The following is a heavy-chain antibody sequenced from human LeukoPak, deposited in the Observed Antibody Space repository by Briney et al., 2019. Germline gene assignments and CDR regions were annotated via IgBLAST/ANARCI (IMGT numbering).Heavy chain of an antibody. J-gene: IGHJ5*02. D-gene: IGHD3-3*01. V-gene: IGHV3-21*01. CDR3: ARVSDYHDFWSGYYAS. CDR2: ISSSSSYI. CDR1: GFTFSSYS. Sequence: PGGSLRLSCAASGFTFSSYSMNWVRQAPGKGLEWVSSISSSSSYIYYADSVKGRFTISRDNAKNSLHLQMNSLRAEDTAVYYCARVSDYHDFWSGYYASWGQGTLVTVSS.